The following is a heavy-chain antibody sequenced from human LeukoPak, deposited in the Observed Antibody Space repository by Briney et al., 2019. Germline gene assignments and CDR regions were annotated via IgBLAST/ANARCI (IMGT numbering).Heavy chain of an antibody. V-gene: IGHV1-2*02. Sequence: ASVKVSCKASGYTFTGYYMHWVRQAPGQGLEWMGWINPNSGGTNYAQNFQGRVTMTRDTSINTAYMELSSLRSDATAVYYCARGGAYYYGAGYLWGQGTLVTVSS. CDR1: GYTFTGYY. D-gene: IGHD3-10*01. J-gene: IGHJ1*01. CDR2: INPNSGGT. CDR3: ARGGAYYYGAGYL.